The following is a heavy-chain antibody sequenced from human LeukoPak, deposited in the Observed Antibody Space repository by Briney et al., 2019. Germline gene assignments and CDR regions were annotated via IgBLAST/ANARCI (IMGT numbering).Heavy chain of an antibody. CDR3: AKYGSGSYWMATD. Sequence: GGSLRLSCAASGFTFNNYAMNWVRQTPGKGLEWVSGISGSGGTTYYADSVKGRFTISRDNSKNTLYLQMNRLRAEDTAVYYCAKYGSGSYWMATDWGQGTLVAVSS. CDR2: ISGSGGTT. CDR1: GFTFNNYA. J-gene: IGHJ4*02. V-gene: IGHV3-23*01. D-gene: IGHD3-10*01.